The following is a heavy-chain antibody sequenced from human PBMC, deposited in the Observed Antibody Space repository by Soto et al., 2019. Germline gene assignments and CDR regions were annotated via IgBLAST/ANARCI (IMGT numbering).Heavy chain of an antibody. CDR1: GFTFSTYG. V-gene: IGHV3-33*01. Sequence: PGGSLRLSCAASGFTFSTYGMHWVRQAPGKGLEWVAVLWYDGSNEYYADSVKGRFTISRDNSKKTLYLQMNSLRAEDTAVYYCARDYNNYFDYWGQGTLVTVSS. CDR3: ARDYNNYFDY. J-gene: IGHJ4*02. CDR2: LWYDGSNE. D-gene: IGHD1-1*01.